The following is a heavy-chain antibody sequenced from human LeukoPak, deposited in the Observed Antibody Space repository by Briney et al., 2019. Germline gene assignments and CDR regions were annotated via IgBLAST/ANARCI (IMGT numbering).Heavy chain of an antibody. D-gene: IGHD6-6*01. J-gene: IGHJ4*02. V-gene: IGHV3-11*01. CDR3: ARDRGIGARLRPLHAITD. Sequence: PGGSLRLSCAASGFTFSDYYMSWIRQAPGKGLEWVSYISSSGSTIYYADSVKDRFTISRDNAKNSLYLQMNRLRAEDTGVYYFARDRGIGARLRPLHAITDWGQGTLVSVFS. CDR1: GFTFSDYY. CDR2: ISSSGSTI.